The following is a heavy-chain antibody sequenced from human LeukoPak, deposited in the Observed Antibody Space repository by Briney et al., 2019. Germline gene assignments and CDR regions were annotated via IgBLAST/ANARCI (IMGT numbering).Heavy chain of an antibody. J-gene: IGHJ4*02. Sequence: GGSLRVSCAASGFTFSNYAMSWVRQAPGKGLEWVSDISATGGSTYYADSVKGQFAISRDNSKNTLSLQMNNLRADDTAVYYCAKHAGVSSAWLSHFDYWGQGTLVTVSS. CDR1: GFTFSNYA. D-gene: IGHD6-19*01. V-gene: IGHV3-23*01. CDR3: AKHAGVSSAWLSHFDY. CDR2: ISATGGST.